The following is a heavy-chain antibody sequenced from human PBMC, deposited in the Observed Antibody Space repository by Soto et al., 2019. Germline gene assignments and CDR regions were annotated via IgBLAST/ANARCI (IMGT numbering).Heavy chain of an antibody. CDR3: ALYDSSGYYETNWYFDL. V-gene: IGHV3-23*01. CDR2: ISGSGGST. D-gene: IGHD3-22*01. J-gene: IGHJ2*01. CDR1: GFTFSSYA. Sequence: PGESLRLSCAASGFTFSSYAMIWVRQAPGKGLEWVSAISGSGGSTYYADSVKGRFTISRDNSKNTLYLQMNSLRAEDTAVYYCALYDSSGYYETNWYFDLWGRGTLVTVSS.